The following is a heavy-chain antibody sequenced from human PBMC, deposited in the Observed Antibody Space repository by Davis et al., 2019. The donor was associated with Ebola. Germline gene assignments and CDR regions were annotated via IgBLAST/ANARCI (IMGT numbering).Heavy chain of an antibody. CDR2: IYTGDSDT. J-gene: IGHJ3*02. CDR1: GNSFTSHW. Sequence: GESLKISCTDSGNSFTSHWIGWVRQMPGKGLDWMGIIYTGDSDTRYSPSFRGQVTISADKSMKTAFLQWSSLKASDSGMYYCASLRRTITGMDDGFDIWGQGTMVTGSS. CDR3: ASLRRTITGMDDGFDI. D-gene: IGHD2-8*02. V-gene: IGHV5-51*01.